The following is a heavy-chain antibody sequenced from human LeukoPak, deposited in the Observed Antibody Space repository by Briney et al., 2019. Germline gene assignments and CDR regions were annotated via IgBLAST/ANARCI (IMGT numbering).Heavy chain of an antibody. CDR1: GYIFTELS. Sequence: ASVKVSCKVSGYIFTELSMHWVRQAPGKGLEWMGGFDPEDGETIYARKFQGRVTMTEDTSTDTAYMEVSSLRSEDTAVYYCATVRALHMTTVRLFDYWGQGTLVTLSS. D-gene: IGHD4-11*01. V-gene: IGHV1-24*01. J-gene: IGHJ4*02. CDR3: ATVRALHMTTVRLFDY. CDR2: FDPEDGET.